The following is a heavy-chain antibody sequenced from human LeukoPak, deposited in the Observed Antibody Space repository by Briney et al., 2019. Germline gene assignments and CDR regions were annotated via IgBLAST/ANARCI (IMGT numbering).Heavy chain of an antibody. CDR1: GYILTSYP. CDR3: ARDRAMADY. CDR2: INTGNGNT. Sequence: ASVKVSCKASGYILTSYPIHWVRQAPGQRLEWMGWINTGNGNTKYSQRFEGRVTVTTDTSAAAAYMELSSLRSEDTAVYCCARDRAMADYWGQGTLVTVSS. D-gene: IGHD5-18*01. J-gene: IGHJ4*02. V-gene: IGHV1-3*04.